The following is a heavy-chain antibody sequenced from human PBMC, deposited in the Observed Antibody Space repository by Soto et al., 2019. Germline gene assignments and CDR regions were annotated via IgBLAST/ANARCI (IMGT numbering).Heavy chain of an antibody. D-gene: IGHD6-13*01. J-gene: IGHJ6*02. V-gene: IGHV3-30*18. CDR1: GFTFSSYG. CDR3: AKGREQQLRRFGMDV. CDR2: ISHDGSNK. Sequence: QVQLVESGGGVVQPGTSLRLSCVASGFTFSSYGMHWVRQAPGKGLEWVAAISHDGSNKYQADSVNGRFTISRDNPKNTLYLQINSLRSEDTAVYYCAKGREQQLRRFGMDVWGQGTTVTVSS.